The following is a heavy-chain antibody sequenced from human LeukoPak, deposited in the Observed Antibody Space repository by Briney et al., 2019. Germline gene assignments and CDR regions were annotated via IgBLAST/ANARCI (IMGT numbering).Heavy chain of an antibody. CDR1: GYTFTGYY. CDR3: ARVDSDDYFDY. Sequence: ASVKVSCKASGYTFTGYYIHWVRQTPGQGLEWMGWINPRSGDTHDAQKFQGRVTMTRDTSFSTAYMELSRLRSDDTAVYFCARVDSDDYFDYWGQGTLVIVSS. CDR2: INPRSGDT. D-gene: IGHD2-2*03. J-gene: IGHJ4*02. V-gene: IGHV1-2*02.